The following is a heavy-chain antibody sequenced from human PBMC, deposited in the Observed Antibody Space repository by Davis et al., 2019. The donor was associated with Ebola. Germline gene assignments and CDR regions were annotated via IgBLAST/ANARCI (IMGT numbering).Heavy chain of an antibody. CDR2: VGVSGVST. CDR1: GFTFSSYA. Sequence: GESLKISCAASGFTFSSYAMSWVRQAPGKGLEWVSTVGVSGVSTYYADSLKGRFTVSRDDSKNNVFLQMNSLRAEDTAVYYCARGLRYYFGSGKYYPFDYWGQGTLVTVSS. CDR3: ARGLRYYFGSGKYYPFDY. D-gene: IGHD3-10*01. V-gene: IGHV3-23*01. J-gene: IGHJ4*02.